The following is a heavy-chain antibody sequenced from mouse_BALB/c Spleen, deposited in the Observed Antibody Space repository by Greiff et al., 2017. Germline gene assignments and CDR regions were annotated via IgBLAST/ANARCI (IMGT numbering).Heavy chain of an antibody. CDR2: ISYSGIT. Sequence: VQLKESGPSLVKPSQTLSLTCSVTGDSITSGYWNWIRKFPGNKLEYMGYISYSGITYYNPSLKSRISITRDTSKNQYYLQLNSVTTEDTATYYGARYYDHARGYCDVWGAGTTGSVSS. CDR3: ARYYDHARGYCDV. CDR1: GDSITSGY. V-gene: IGHV3-8*02. J-gene: IGHJ1*01. D-gene: IGHD2-12*01.